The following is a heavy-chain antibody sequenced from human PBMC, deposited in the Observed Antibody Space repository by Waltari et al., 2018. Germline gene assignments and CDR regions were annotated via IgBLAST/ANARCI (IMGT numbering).Heavy chain of an antibody. CDR2: INHSGST. CDR1: GGSFRGYY. CDR3: ARGLDYYDSSGYPFFDY. J-gene: IGHJ4*02. Sequence: QVQLQQWGAGLLKPSDTLSLTCAVYGGSFRGYYWSWIRQPPGKGLEWIGEINHSGSTNYNPSLKSRVTISVDTSKNQFSLKLSSVTAADTAVYYCARGLDYYDSSGYPFFDYWGQGTLVTVSS. D-gene: IGHD3-22*01. V-gene: IGHV4-34*01.